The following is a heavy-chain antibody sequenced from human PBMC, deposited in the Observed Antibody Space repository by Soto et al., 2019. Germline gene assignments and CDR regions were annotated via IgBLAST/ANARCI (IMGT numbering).Heavy chain of an antibody. CDR2: INHSGST. V-gene: IGHV4-34*01. D-gene: IGHD5-18*01. Sequence: SETLSLTCAVYGGSFSGYYWSWIRQPPGKGLEWIGEINHSGSTNYNPSLKSRVTISVDTSKNQFSLKLSSVTAADTAVYYCARVRRTAMVLSYYYGMDVWGQGTTVTVS. CDR1: GGSFSGYY. CDR3: ARVRRTAMVLSYYYGMDV. J-gene: IGHJ6*02.